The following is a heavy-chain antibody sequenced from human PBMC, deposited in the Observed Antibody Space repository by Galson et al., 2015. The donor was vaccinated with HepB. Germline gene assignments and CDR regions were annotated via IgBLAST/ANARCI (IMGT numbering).Heavy chain of an antibody. D-gene: IGHD3-16*02. V-gene: IGHV4-34*01. CDR2: INHSGST. CDR3: ARGGQIDDYVWGSYRYVRWHWFDP. J-gene: IGHJ5*02. CDR1: GGSFSGYY. Sequence: ETLSLTCAVYGGSFSGYYWSWIRQPPGKGLEWIGEINHSGSTNYNPSLKSRVTISVDTSKNQFSLKLSSVTAADTAVYYCARGGQIDDYVWGSYRYVRWHWFDPWGQGTLVTVSS.